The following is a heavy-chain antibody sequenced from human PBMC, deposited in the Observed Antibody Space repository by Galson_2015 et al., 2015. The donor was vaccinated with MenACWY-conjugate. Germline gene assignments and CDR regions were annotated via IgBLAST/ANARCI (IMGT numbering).Heavy chain of an antibody. CDR2: ISNDGRNK. J-gene: IGHJ4*02. D-gene: IGHD5-24*01. CDR1: GFSFSSFA. Sequence: SLRLSCAAFGFSFSSFAIHWVRQAPGKGLEWVAVISNDGRNKYYTDSVKGRFTISRDNSKNALYLQMNSLRAEDTAVFYCATQMAATDEFFDHWGQGTLVTVSS. V-gene: IGHV3-30*04. CDR3: ATQMAATDEFFDH.